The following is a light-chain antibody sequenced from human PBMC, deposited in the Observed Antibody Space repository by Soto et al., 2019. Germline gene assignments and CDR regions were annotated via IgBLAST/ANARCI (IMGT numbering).Light chain of an antibody. CDR1: HSVSSY. CDR2: GAS. CDR3: HQYVSSWT. J-gene: IGKJ1*01. V-gene: IGKV3-20*01. Sequence: IVVTHSPATLSFSPGEMATLSFRASHSVSSYLVWYQQKPCQSPSLLIYGASSRATGIPDRFSGSGSGTDFPLTISRLEPEDFAVYYCHQYVSSWTFGQGTKVDIK.